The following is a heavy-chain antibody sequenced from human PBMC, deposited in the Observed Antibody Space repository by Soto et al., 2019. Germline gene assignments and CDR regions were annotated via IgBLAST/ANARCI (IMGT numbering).Heavy chain of an antibody. J-gene: IGHJ4*02. D-gene: IGHD1-1*01. Sequence: GGSLRLSCAASGFTFSDYYMSWVRQAPGRGLEWISYSSNSGTFARYATSVKGRFSISRDNANNSLYLEMNSLRVEDTAVYYCVRSGDNFNVLDYWGQGTPVTVSS. V-gene: IGHV3-11*06. CDR2: SSNSGTFA. CDR3: VRSGDNFNVLDY. CDR1: GFTFSDYY.